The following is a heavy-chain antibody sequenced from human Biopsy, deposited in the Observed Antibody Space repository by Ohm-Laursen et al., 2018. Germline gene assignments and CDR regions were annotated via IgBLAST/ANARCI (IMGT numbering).Heavy chain of an antibody. J-gene: IGHJ5*02. D-gene: IGHD1/OR15-1a*01. CDR3: ARGDGYNWNNGWFDP. CDR1: GGTFSSSA. Sequence: SVKVSCKTSGGTFSSSAITWVRQAPGQGLEWMGGIIGIFRTAHYAQKFQGRVAITADEFMSTAYMELSSLRSEDTAVYYCARGDGYNWNNGWFDPWGQGTLVTVSS. CDR2: IIGIFRTA. V-gene: IGHV1-69*13.